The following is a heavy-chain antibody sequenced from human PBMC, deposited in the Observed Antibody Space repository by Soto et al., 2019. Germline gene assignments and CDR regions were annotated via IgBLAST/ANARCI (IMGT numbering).Heavy chain of an antibody. CDR1: GASVSSTYW. Sequence: PSETLSLTCAVSGASVSSTYWWSWVRQPPGKGPEWIGEINHRGSANYNPSLKSRVTISVDISKSQFSLRLTSVTAADTAVYYCARYSAASGTYYFDFWGQGALVTVSS. J-gene: IGHJ4*02. V-gene: IGHV4-4*02. CDR2: INHRGSA. D-gene: IGHD6-13*01. CDR3: ARYSAASGTYYFDF.